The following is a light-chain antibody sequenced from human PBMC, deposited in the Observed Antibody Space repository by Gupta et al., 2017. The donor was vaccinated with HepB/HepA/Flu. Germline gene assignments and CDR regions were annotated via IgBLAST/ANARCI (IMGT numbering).Light chain of an antibody. Sequence: EIVMTQSPATLSVSPGERATLSCRASQSVRINLGWYQQIPGQPPRLLIYGASTRASGIPDRFSGSGYGKELTLTISSRQSEDFAVYYCQQYYYWSPLSFGGGTKVAIK. CDR2: GAS. CDR1: QSVRIN. V-gene: IGKV3-15*01. CDR3: QQYYYWSPLS. J-gene: IGKJ4*01.